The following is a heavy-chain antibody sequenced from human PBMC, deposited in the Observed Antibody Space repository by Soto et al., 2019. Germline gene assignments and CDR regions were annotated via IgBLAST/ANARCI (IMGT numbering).Heavy chain of an antibody. D-gene: IGHD1-7*01. Sequence: QVQLVESGGGVVQPGRSLRLSCAASGFTFSSYGMHWVRQAPGKGLEWVAVISYDGSNKYYADSVKGRFTISRDNSKNTLYLQMNSLRAEDTAGYYCAKDRPRSITGTTGFDYWGQGTLVTVSS. CDR1: GFTFSSYG. J-gene: IGHJ4*02. CDR2: ISYDGSNK. V-gene: IGHV3-30*18. CDR3: AKDRPRSITGTTGFDY.